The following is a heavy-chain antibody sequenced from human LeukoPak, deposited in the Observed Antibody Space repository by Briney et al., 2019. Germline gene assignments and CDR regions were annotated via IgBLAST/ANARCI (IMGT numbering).Heavy chain of an antibody. CDR1: GFTFDDYA. CDR3: ARVWVRLESGGFDY. CDR2: ISWNSGSI. D-gene: IGHD3-10*01. J-gene: IGHJ4*02. Sequence: GGSLRLSCAASGFTFDDYAMHWVRQAPGKGLEWVSGISWNSGSIGYADSVKGRFTISRDNAKNSLYLQMNSLRAEDTAVYYCARVWVRLESGGFDYWGQGTLVTVSS. V-gene: IGHV3-9*01.